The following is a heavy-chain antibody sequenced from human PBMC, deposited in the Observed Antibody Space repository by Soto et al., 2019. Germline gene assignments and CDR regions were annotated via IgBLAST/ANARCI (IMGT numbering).Heavy chain of an antibody. V-gene: IGHV4-59*12. CDR3: ARDNGSGSYRGTYVD. D-gene: IGHD3-10*01. CDR1: GASISSYY. Sequence: PSETLSLTCTVSGASISSYYWSWIRQSPQKGLECIGYVHYSGSTNYRPSLKSRVTMSVDRARNQFSLKVTSVTAADTAVYYCARDNGSGSYRGTYVDWGQGILVT. CDR2: VHYSGST. J-gene: IGHJ4*02.